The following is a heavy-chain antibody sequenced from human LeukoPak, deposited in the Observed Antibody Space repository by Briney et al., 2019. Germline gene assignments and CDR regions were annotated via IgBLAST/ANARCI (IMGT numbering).Heavy chain of an antibody. CDR3: ATEVSGSW. CDR2: FDPEDGET. CDR1: GYTLTELS. Sequence: ASVKVSCKVSGYTLTELSMHWVRQAPGKGLEWMGGFDPEDGETIYAQKFQGRVTMIEDTSTDTAYMELSSLRSEDTAVYYRATEVSGSWWGQGTLVTVSS. V-gene: IGHV1-24*01. J-gene: IGHJ4*02. D-gene: IGHD1-26*01.